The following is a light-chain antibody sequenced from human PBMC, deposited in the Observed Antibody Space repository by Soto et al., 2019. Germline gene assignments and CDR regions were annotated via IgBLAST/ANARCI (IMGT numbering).Light chain of an antibody. CDR1: QDISNY. Sequence: DIQMTQSPSSLSASVGDRVTIICRASQDISNYLAWYQQKPGKVPKLLIYAASTLQSGVPSRFSGSGSGTDFTLTISWLQPEDVATYYCQKYNSAPPNTFGGGTKVEIK. V-gene: IGKV1-27*01. J-gene: IGKJ4*01. CDR3: QKYNSAPPNT. CDR2: AAS.